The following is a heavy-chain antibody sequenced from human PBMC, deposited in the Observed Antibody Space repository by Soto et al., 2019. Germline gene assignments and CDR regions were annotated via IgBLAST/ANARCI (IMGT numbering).Heavy chain of an antibody. CDR3: ARRVLRFLVWLSAPLYGIDV. CDR2: IYYSGST. J-gene: IGHJ6*02. V-gene: IGHV4-39*01. D-gene: IGHD3-3*01. Sequence: PSETLSLTCTVSGGSISSGSYYWGWIRQPPGKGLEWIGSIYYSGSTYYNPSLKRRVTISVNTSKNQFSLKLSSVTASDTAVYYCARRVLRFLVWLSAPLYGIDVWGQGTTVTVSS. CDR1: GGSISSGSYY.